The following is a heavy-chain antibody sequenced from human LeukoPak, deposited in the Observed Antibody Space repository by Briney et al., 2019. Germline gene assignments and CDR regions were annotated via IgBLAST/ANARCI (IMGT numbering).Heavy chain of an antibody. Sequence: ASVKVSCKASGYTFTSYGISWVRQAPGQGLEWMGWISAYNGNTNYAQKLQGRVTMTTDTSTSTAYMELRSLRSDDTAVYYCARGGYYDSSGYYSVLRYFDYWDQGTLVTVSS. CDR1: GYTFTSYG. D-gene: IGHD3-22*01. CDR2: ISAYNGNT. J-gene: IGHJ4*02. V-gene: IGHV1-18*01. CDR3: ARGGYYDSSGYYSVLRYFDY.